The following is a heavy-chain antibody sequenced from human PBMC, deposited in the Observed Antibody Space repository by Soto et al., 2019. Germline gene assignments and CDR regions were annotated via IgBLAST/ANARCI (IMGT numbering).Heavy chain of an antibody. D-gene: IGHD1-26*01. J-gene: IGHJ6*02. CDR1: GGTFSNYA. CDR2: IIPMIGTA. Sequence: QVQLVQSASEVKKPGSSAKVSCKASGGTFSNYAFSWVRQAPGQGLEWMGGIIPMIGTANYAEKFQGRVTITADESTSTVYMELSSLRSEDTALYYLAKVRSGTYFGVYYNGMDVWGQGTAVTVSS. CDR3: AKVRSGTYFGVYYNGMDV. V-gene: IGHV1-69*01.